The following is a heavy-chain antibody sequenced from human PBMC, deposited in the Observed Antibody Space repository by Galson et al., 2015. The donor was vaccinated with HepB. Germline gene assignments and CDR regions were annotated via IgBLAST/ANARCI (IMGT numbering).Heavy chain of an antibody. CDR1: GFTFSSYG. D-gene: IGHD1-26*01. V-gene: IGHV3-30*18. J-gene: IGHJ6*02. CDR3: AKPQWEQPLGDYYYGMDV. Sequence: SLRLSCAASGFTFSSYGMHWVRQAPGKGLEWVALISYDGSNKYFADSVKGRFTISRDNSKNTLYLQMNSLRAEDTAVYYCAKPQWEQPLGDYYYGMDVWGQGTTVTVSS. CDR2: ISYDGSNK.